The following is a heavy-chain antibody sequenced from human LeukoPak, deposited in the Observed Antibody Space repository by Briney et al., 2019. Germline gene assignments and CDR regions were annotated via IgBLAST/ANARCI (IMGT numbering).Heavy chain of an antibody. Sequence: ASVKVSCKASGGTFSSYAINWVRQATGQGLEWVGWMNPNSGNTGYAQKFQGRVTMTRNTSVSTAYMELSSLRSEDTAVYYCARGRRAEGYCSSTSCLYYMDVWGKGTTVTVSS. J-gene: IGHJ6*03. CDR2: MNPNSGNT. V-gene: IGHV1-8*02. D-gene: IGHD2-2*01. CDR3: ARGRRAEGYCSSTSCLYYMDV. CDR1: GGTFSSYA.